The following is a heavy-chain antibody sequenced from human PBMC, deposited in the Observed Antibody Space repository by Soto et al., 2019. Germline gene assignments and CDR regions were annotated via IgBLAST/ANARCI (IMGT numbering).Heavy chain of an antibody. Sequence: SETLSLTCTVSGGSISSSSYYWGWIRQPPGKGLEWIGSIYYSGSTYYNPSLKSRVTISVDTSKNQFSLKLSSVTAADTAVYYCAREVFETRPETNKRDSFTLEWLSRYYYYYYMDVWGKGTTVTVSS. V-gene: IGHV4-39*02. J-gene: IGHJ6*03. CDR1: GGSISSSSYY. D-gene: IGHD3-3*01. CDR2: IYYSGST. CDR3: AREVFETRPETNKRDSFTLEWLSRYYYYYYMDV.